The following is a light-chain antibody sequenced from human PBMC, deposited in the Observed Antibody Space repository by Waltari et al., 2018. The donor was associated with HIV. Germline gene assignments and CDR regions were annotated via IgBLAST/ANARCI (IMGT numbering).Light chain of an antibody. J-gene: IGLJ1*01. CDR1: SSDVGVYNY. CDR2: EVS. Sequence: QSALTQPASVSGSPGQSITISCTGTSSDVGVYNYVSWYQQHPGKAPKLMIYEVSNRPSGVSNRFSGSKSGNTASLTIYGLQAEDEADYYCSSYTSSTKGYVFGAGTKVTVL. CDR3: SSYTSSTKGYV. V-gene: IGLV2-14*01.